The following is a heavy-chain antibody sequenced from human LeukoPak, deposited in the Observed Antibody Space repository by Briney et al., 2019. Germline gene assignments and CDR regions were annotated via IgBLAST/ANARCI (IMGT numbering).Heavy chain of an antibody. V-gene: IGHV3-23*01. Sequence: PGGSLRLSCAASGFRFNSYGMTWVRLAPGKGLEWVSAISAGGDRTYYADAVKGRFTISRDNSKNTLYLQMNSLRAEDTAVYYCARDIDNGDYVVYWGQGTLVTVSS. J-gene: IGHJ4*02. CDR2: ISAGGDRT. CDR3: ARDIDNGDYVVY. D-gene: IGHD2-15*01. CDR1: GFRFNSYG.